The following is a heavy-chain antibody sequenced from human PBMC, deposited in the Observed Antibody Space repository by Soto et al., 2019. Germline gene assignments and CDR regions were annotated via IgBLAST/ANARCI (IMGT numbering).Heavy chain of an antibody. D-gene: IGHD2-21*01. J-gene: IGHJ4*02. CDR1: KFIFSVYW. CDR3: ARAGLLGDFDI. Sequence: GGSLRLSCAASKFIFSVYWMDGVRQVPGKGLEWVARISYDGSSSESADSVKGRFSISRDNAENMLYLQMNSLRDDDTAIYYCARAGLLGDFDIWGRGALVTVSS. CDR2: ISYDGSSS. V-gene: IGHV3-74*03.